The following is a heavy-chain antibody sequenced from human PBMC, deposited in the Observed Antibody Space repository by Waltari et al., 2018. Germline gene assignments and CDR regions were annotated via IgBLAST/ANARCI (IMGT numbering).Heavy chain of an antibody. CDR2: IYYTGTS. CDR3: ARGAPGIATFDF. Sequence: QVQLQESGPGLVKSSEILSLTCAVSGDSMSGYYWSWIRQSPGKGLDWIGYIYYTGTSNYNPSLQSRVTISLDTSKSHFSLRLSSVTAADTAVYFCARGAPGIATFDFWGQGTMVTVSS. V-gene: IGHV4-59*01. CDR1: GDSMSGYY. J-gene: IGHJ3*01. D-gene: IGHD6-13*01.